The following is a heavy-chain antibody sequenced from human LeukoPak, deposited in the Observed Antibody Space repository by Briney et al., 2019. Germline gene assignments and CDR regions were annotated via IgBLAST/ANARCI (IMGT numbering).Heavy chain of an antibody. CDR2: INPSGGST. CDR1: GYTLTELS. V-gene: IGHV1-46*01. Sequence: ASVKVSCKVSGYTLTELSMHWVRQAPGQGLEWMGIINPSGGSTSYAQKFQGRVTMTRDTSTSTVYMELSSLRSEDTAVYYCARDSSGSHYYDSSGYSYWGQGTLVTVSS. CDR3: ARDSSGSHYYDSSGYSY. J-gene: IGHJ4*02. D-gene: IGHD3-22*01.